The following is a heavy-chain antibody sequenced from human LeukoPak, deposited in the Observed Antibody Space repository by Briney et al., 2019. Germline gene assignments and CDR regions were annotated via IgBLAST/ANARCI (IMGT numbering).Heavy chain of an antibody. CDR1: GGSISSSSYY. CDR3: ARDRVGARYFDY. D-gene: IGHD1-26*01. CDR2: IYYSGST. Sequence: SETPSLTCTVSGGSISSSSYYWGWIRQPPGKGLEWIGSIYYSGSTYYNPSLKSRVAISVDTSKNQFTLKLSSVTAADTAVYYCARDRVGARYFDYWGQGTLVTVSS. V-gene: IGHV4-39*06. J-gene: IGHJ4*02.